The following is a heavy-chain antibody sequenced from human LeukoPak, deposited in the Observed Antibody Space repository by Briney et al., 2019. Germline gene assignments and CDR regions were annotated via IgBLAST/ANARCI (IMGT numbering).Heavy chain of an antibody. Sequence: ASVRVSYKASGYTFTRYYMHWVRQAPGQGLEWMGWINPNSGGTNYAQKFQGRVTMTRDTSISTAYMELSRLRSDDTAVYYCAREDSGGSYCFFSWGQGTLVTVSS. J-gene: IGHJ5*02. V-gene: IGHV1-2*02. CDR1: GYTFTRYY. CDR3: AREDSGGSYCFFS. CDR2: INPNSGGT. D-gene: IGHD1-26*01.